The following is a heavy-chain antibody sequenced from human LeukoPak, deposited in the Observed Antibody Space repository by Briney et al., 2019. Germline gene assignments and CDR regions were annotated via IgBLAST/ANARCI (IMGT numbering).Heavy chain of an antibody. V-gene: IGHV3-30*03. CDR3: ARDCYPMVRGAQGGAFDI. CDR2: ISYDGSNK. CDR1: GFTFSSYW. J-gene: IGHJ3*02. D-gene: IGHD3-10*01. Sequence: PGGSLRLSCAASGFTFSSYWMHWVRQAPGKGLEWVAVISYDGSNKYYADSVKGRFTISRDNSKHTLYLQMNSLRAEDTAVYYCARDCYPMVRGAQGGAFDIWGQGTMVTVSS.